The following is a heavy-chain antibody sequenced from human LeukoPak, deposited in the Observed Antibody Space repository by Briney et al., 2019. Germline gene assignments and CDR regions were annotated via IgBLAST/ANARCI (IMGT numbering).Heavy chain of an antibody. J-gene: IGHJ4*02. CDR2: ISGSGGST. D-gene: IGHD6-19*01. Sequence: PGGSLRLSCAASGFTFSSYAMSWVRQAPGKGLEWVSGISGSGGSTYYADSVKGRFTISRDNSKHTLYLQMTSLRAEDTAVYYCAKEYSSGWYYFDYWGQGTLVTVSS. V-gene: IGHV3-23*01. CDR1: GFTFSSYA. CDR3: AKEYSSGWYYFDY.